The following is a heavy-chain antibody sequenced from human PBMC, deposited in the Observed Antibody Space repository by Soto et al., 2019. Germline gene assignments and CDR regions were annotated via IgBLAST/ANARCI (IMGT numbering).Heavy chain of an antibody. V-gene: IGHV2-5*01. CDR1: GFSLRTSGEG. CDR3: AKSGSSGWYGWFDP. D-gene: IGHD6-19*01. Sequence: QITLKESGPTLVKPTQTLTLTCIFSGFSLRTSGEGVGWIRQPPGKALEWLGFIYWNDDKRYSPSLKSRLTITKDTSKNQVVLTMTNMDPVDTATYYCAKSGSSGWYGWFDPWGQGTLVTVSS. CDR2: IYWNDDK. J-gene: IGHJ5*02.